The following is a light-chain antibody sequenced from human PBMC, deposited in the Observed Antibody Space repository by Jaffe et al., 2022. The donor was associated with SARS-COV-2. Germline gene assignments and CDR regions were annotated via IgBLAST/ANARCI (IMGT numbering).Light chain of an antibody. CDR1: QNIIDW. V-gene: IGKV1-5*03. CDR3: QQYDSYRT. J-gene: IGKJ1*01. Sequence: DVRMTQSPSTLSASVGDRVTITCRASQNIIDWLAWYQQKPGKAPKLLIYKASSLESGVPSRFSGSGSGTEFTLTISSLQPDDFATYYCQQYDSYRTFGQGTKVEIK. CDR2: KAS.